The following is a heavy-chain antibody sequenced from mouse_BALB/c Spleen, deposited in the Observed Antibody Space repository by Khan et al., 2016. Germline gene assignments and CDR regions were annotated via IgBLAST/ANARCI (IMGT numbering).Heavy chain of an antibody. CDR3: APITAVPFAY. Sequence: QIQLVQSGPELKKPGETVKISCKASGYTFTDYSMHWVKQAPGKGLKWMGWINTETGEPTYADDFKGRFAFSLETSASTAYLQSNNLKYEDTDTYFCAPITAVPFAYWGQGTLVTVSA. CDR1: GYTFTDYS. V-gene: IGHV9-2-1*01. J-gene: IGHJ3*01. CDR2: INTETGEP.